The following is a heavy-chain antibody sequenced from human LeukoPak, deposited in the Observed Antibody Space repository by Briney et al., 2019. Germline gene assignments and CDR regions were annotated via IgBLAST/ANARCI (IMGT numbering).Heavy chain of an antibody. V-gene: IGHV3-30*03. J-gene: IGHJ4*02. CDR3: ASWAGNTQSDSWSGPFDY. Sequence: QPGGSLRLSCAASGFTFSSYGMHWDRQAPGKGLEWVAVISYDGSNKYYADSVKGRFTISRDNAKNSLYLQMSSLRVEDTAVYYCASWAGNTQSDSWSGPFDYWGQGTPVTVSS. CDR1: GFTFSSYG. CDR2: ISYDGSNK. D-gene: IGHD3-3*01.